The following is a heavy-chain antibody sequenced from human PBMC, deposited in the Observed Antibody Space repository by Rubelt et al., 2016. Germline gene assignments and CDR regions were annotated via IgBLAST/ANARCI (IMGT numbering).Heavy chain of an antibody. CDR3: WRGNSWYPL. J-gene: IGHJ4*02. CDR1: GYNFTTYW. D-gene: IGHD6-13*01. V-gene: IGHV5-10-1*03. Sequence: EVQLVQSGAEVKKPGESLRISCKGSGYNFTTYWISWVRQTPGKGLEWMGRIDPSDSYINYSPSFQCHVTISADKSISTAYLQWSILKASDTAMYYCWRGNSWYPLWGQGTLVTVSS. CDR2: IDPSDSYI.